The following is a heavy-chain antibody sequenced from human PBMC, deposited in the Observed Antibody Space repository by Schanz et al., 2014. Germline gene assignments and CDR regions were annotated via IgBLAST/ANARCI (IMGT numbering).Heavy chain of an antibody. CDR3: ARNRGSGGQNWYFDL. Sequence: EVQLLESGGGLVQPGGSLRLSCAASGFTFSAYAMTWVHQIPGKGLEWISFINTGSNYINYADSVKGRFTISRDNTKNSLFLQLNSLRADDTAVYYCARNRGSGGQNWYFDLWGRGTLVTVSS. CDR2: INTGSNYI. V-gene: IGHV3-48*04. CDR1: GFTFSAYA. D-gene: IGHD1-26*01. J-gene: IGHJ2*01.